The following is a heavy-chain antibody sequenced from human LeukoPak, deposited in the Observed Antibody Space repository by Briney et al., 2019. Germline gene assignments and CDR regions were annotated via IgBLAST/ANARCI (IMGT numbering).Heavy chain of an antibody. CDR2: IYYSGST. CDR1: GGSISSSSYY. V-gene: IGHV4-39*01. CDR3: ARGFVLYSGYDRLDAFDI. D-gene: IGHD5-12*01. J-gene: IGHJ3*02. Sequence: PWETLSLTCTVSGGSISSSSYYWRWIRQPPGKGLEWIGCIYYSGSTHYNPSLKSRVTISVDTSKHQLSLLLSSLTAAGVVVCYCARGFVLYSGYDRLDAFDIWGQGTMVTVSS.